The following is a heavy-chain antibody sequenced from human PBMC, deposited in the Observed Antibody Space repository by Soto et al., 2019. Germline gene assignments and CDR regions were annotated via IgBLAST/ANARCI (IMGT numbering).Heavy chain of an antibody. D-gene: IGHD3-9*01. Sequence: ESGGGVVQPGRSLRLSCAASGFTFSSYNMHWVRQAPGKGLEWVAVISYDGSNKYYADSVKGRFTISRDNSKNTLYLQMNSLRAEDTAVYYCAKDRLTDYYFDYWGQGTLVTVSS. CDR3: AKDRLTDYYFDY. CDR1: GFTFSSYN. V-gene: IGHV3-30*18. CDR2: ISYDGSNK. J-gene: IGHJ4*02.